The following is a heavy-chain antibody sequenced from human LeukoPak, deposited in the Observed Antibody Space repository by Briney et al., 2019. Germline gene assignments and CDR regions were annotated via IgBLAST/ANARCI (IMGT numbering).Heavy chain of an antibody. J-gene: IGHJ5*02. CDR2: INGDGSNT. CDR3: ARDRIVGADNWFDP. D-gene: IGHD1-26*01. Sequence: GGSLRLSCAASGFTFSSHWMHWVRQAPGKGLVWVSRINGDGSNTTYADSVKGRFTISRDNAKNSLYLQMNSLRAEDTAVYYCARDRIVGADNWFDPWGQGTLVTVSS. V-gene: IGHV3-74*03. CDR1: GFTFSSHW.